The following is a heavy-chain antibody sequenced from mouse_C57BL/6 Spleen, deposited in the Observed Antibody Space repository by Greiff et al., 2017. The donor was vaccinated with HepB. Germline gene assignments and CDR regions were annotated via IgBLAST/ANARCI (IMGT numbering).Heavy chain of an antibody. J-gene: IGHJ2*01. CDR1: GYSITSGYY. V-gene: IGHV3-6*01. CDR2: ISYDGSN. Sequence: EVQLVESGPGLVKPSQSLSLTCSVTGYSITSGYYWNWIRQFPGNKLEWMGYISYDGSNNYNPSLKNRISITRDTSKNQFFLKLNSVTTEDTATYYCAREEGYDYDEGDYWGQGTTLTVSS. CDR3: AREEGYDYDEGDY. D-gene: IGHD2-4*01.